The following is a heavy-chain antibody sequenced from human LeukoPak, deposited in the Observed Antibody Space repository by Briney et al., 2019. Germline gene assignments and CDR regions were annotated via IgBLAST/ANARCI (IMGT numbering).Heavy chain of an antibody. CDR2: IYSGGST. Sequence: GGSLRFSCAAPGFTLSSYEMNWVREAPGKGLEWVSVIYSGGSTYYADSVKGRFTISRDNSKNTLYLQMNSLRAEDTAVYYCARDGRTGSFDYWGQGTLVTVSS. CDR3: ARDGRTGSFDY. J-gene: IGHJ4*02. V-gene: IGHV3-53*01. CDR1: GFTLSSYE. D-gene: IGHD1-1*01.